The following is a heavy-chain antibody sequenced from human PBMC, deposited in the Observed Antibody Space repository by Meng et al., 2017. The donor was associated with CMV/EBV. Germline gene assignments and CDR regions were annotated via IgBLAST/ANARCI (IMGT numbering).Heavy chain of an antibody. J-gene: IGHJ5*02. CDR2: IDWDDDK. D-gene: IGHD3-10*01. CDR1: GFSLSPSGMR. Sequence: SGPTLVKPTQTLTLTCTFSGFSLSPSGMRVSWIRQPPGKALKWLARIDWDDDKFYSTSLKTRLTISKDTSKNQVVLTMTNMDPVDTATYYCAKEVVRGENWFDPWGQGTLVTVSS. V-gene: IGHV2-70D*14. CDR3: AKEVVRGENWFDP.